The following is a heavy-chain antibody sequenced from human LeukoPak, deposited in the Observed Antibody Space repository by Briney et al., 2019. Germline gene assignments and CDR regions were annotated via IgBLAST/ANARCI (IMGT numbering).Heavy chain of an antibody. J-gene: IGHJ6*02. CDR2: ISSSSYI. Sequence: PGGSLRLSCAASGFTFSSYSMNWVRQAPGKGLEWVSSISSSSYIYYADSVKGRFTISRDNAKNSLYLQMNSLRAEDTAVYYCARDGASDVGSNILTGYYYYYYYGMDVWGQGTTVTVSS. CDR1: GFTFSSYS. D-gene: IGHD3-9*01. V-gene: IGHV3-21*01. CDR3: ARDGASDVGSNILTGYYYYYYYGMDV.